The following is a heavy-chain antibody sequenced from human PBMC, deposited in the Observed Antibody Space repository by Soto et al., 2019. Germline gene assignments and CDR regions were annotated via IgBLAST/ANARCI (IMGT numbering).Heavy chain of an antibody. CDR1: GFSLSTSGVG. J-gene: IGHJ3*02. V-gene: IGHV2-5*02. CDR2: IYWDDDK. Sequence: QITLKESGPTLVKLTQTLTLTCTFSGFSLSTSGVGVGWIRQPPGKALAWLALIYWDDDKRYSPSLKSRLTITKDTSKNQVVLTMTNMDPVDTATYYCAHSTRTIDAFDIWGQGTMVTVSS. CDR3: AHSTRTIDAFDI. D-gene: IGHD2-15*01.